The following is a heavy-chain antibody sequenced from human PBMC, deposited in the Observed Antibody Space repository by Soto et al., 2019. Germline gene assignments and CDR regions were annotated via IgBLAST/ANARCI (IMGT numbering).Heavy chain of an antibody. CDR3: ARDIRGRTNYFDP. Sequence: GGSLRLSCAGTGFRFATYGLHWVRQAPGKGLEWVAVICFDVSKKFYADSVKGRFTFSRDDSRSALFLQMNSLRAEDTAVYYCARDIRGRTNYFDPWGEGTLVTVSS. CDR1: GFRFATYG. D-gene: IGHD1-7*01. J-gene: IGHJ5*02. CDR2: ICFDVSKK. V-gene: IGHV3-33*01.